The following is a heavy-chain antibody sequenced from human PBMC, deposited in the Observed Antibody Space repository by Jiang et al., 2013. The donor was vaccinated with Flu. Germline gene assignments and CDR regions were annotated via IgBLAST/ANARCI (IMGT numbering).Heavy chain of an antibody. J-gene: IGHJ6*02. V-gene: IGHV4-59*13. CDR1: GGSISRYY. CDR2: IYYSGST. Sequence: PGLVKPSETLSLTCTVSGGSISRYYWTWIRQPPGKGLEWIGHIYYSGSTNYNPSLKSRVTVSVDTSKNQFSLKLSSVTAADTALYYCARDPFDILTGYSLYGMDVWGQGTTVTVSS. D-gene: IGHD3-9*01. CDR3: ARDPFDILTGYSLYGMDV.